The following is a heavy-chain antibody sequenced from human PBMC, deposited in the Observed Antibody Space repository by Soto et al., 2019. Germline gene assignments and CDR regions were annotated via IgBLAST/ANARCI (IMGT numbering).Heavy chain of an antibody. CDR3: ARELELREGYGMDV. V-gene: IGHV4-59*12. D-gene: IGHD1-7*01. CDR1: GGTFSGYY. CDR2: IYSRGTT. J-gene: IGHJ6*02. Sequence: TLSLTFSLSGGTFSGYYWSWIRQPPGKGLEWIGYIYSRGTTSYNPSLQSRITIKPDTSKNQFSLQLNSVTPEDKAVYYWARELELREGYGMDVWCQGTTVSVSS.